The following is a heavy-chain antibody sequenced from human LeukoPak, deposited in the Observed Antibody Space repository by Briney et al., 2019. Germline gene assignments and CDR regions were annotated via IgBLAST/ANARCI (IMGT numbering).Heavy chain of an antibody. Sequence: SETLSLTCAVYGGSFSSYYWGWIRQPPGKGLEWIGSIYYSGSTYYNPSLKSRVTISVDTSKNQFSLKLSSVTAADTAVYYCARTGRYTGKTSAFDYWGQGTLVTVSS. CDR3: ARTGRYTGKTSAFDY. J-gene: IGHJ4*02. D-gene: IGHD1-14*01. CDR1: GGSFSSYY. V-gene: IGHV4-39*01. CDR2: IYYSGST.